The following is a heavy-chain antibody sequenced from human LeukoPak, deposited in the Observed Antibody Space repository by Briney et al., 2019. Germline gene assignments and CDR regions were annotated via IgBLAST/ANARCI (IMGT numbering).Heavy chain of an antibody. D-gene: IGHD1-26*01. J-gene: IGHJ3*02. Sequence: SETLSLTCTVSGGSISSSSYYWGWIRQPPGKGLEWIGSIYYSGSTYYNPSLKSRVTISVDTSKGQFSLKMRSVTAADTAVYYCARQVGGTSGGALDMWGQGTMVTVSS. CDR2: IYYSGST. CDR1: GGSISSSSYY. V-gene: IGHV4-39*01. CDR3: ARQVGGTSGGALDM.